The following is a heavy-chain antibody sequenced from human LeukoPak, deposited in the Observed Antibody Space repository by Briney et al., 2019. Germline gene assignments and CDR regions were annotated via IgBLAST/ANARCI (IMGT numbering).Heavy chain of an antibody. Sequence: ASVKVSCKASGYTFTSYYMHWVRQAPGQGLEWMGIINPSGGSTSYAQKFQGRVTMTRDTSTSTVYMELSSLRSEDTAVYYCGTAYNYGRDAFDIWGQGTMVTVSS. V-gene: IGHV1-46*01. CDR1: GYTFTSYY. J-gene: IGHJ3*02. D-gene: IGHD5-18*01. CDR2: INPSGGST. CDR3: GTAYNYGRDAFDI.